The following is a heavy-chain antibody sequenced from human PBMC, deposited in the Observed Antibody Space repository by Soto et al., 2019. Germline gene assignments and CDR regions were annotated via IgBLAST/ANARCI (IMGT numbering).Heavy chain of an antibody. J-gene: IGHJ5*02. CDR1: GYTFTSYG. V-gene: IGHV1-18*04. Sequence: QVQLVQSGAEVKKPGASVKVSCKASGYTFTSYGISWVRQAPGQGLEWMGWISAYNGNTNYAQKLQGRVTMTTDTPTSTAYMELRSLRSDDTAVYYCARVRIFCSSTSCYWNWFDPWGQGTLVTVSS. D-gene: IGHD2-2*01. CDR3: ARVRIFCSSTSCYWNWFDP. CDR2: ISAYNGNT.